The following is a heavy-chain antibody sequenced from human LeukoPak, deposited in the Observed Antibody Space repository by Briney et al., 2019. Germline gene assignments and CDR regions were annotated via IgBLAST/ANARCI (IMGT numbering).Heavy chain of an antibody. CDR3: ARAVGWPNYYDMDV. CDR1: GFSLSTSGVG. Sequence: ESGPTLVKPTQTLTLTCTFSGFSLSTSGVGVGWIRQPPGKALEWLALIYWDDDKRYSPSLKSRLTITKDTSKKQVVLTMTNMDPVDTATYYCARAVGWPNYYDMDVWGQGTTVTVS. D-gene: IGHD6-19*01. V-gene: IGHV2-5*02. CDR2: IYWDDDK. J-gene: IGHJ6*02.